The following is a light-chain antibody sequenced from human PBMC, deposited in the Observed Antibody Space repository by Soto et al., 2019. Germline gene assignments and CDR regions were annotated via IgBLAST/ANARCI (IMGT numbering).Light chain of an antibody. J-gene: IGKJ2*01. V-gene: IGKV3-15*01. CDR3: QQYNTWVRGT. Sequence: EVEVTQSPATLSVSPGERVTISCRASQSVDSDVAWFQHKPGQAPRLLIYGASTRAAGIPGRFSGSGYETEFTFTISSLEPEDSATYFCQQYNTWVRGTFGQGTKLEIK. CDR2: GAS. CDR1: QSVDSD.